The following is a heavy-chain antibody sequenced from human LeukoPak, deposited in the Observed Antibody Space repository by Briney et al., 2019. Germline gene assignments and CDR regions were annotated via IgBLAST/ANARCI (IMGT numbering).Heavy chain of an antibody. V-gene: IGHV1-69*06. J-gene: IGHJ1*01. CDR1: GGTFSSYA. CDR3: ARVNYYDSSGYFDYFQH. D-gene: IGHD3-22*01. CDR2: IIPIFGTA. Sequence: SVKVSCKASGGTFSSYAISWVRQAPGQGLEWMGRIIPIFGTANYAQKFQGRVTITADKSTSTAYMELSSLRSGDTAVYYCARVNYYDSSGYFDYFQHWGQGTLVTVSS.